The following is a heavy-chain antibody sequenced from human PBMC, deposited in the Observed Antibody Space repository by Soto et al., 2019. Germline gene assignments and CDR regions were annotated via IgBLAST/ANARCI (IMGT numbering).Heavy chain of an antibody. CDR2: IIPIFGTA. CDR3: ARNPAITMVRGVCYYYYGMDV. Sequence: ASVKVSCKASGGTFSSYAISWVRQAPGQGLEWMGGIIPIFGTANYAQKFQGRVTITADESTSTAYMELSSLRSEDTAVYYCARNPAITMVRGVCYYYYGMDVWGQGTTVTVSS. D-gene: IGHD3-10*01. J-gene: IGHJ6*02. CDR1: GGTFSSYA. V-gene: IGHV1-69*13.